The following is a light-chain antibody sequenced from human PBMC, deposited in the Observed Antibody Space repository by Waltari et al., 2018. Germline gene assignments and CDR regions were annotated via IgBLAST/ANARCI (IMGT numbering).Light chain of an antibody. CDR1: SSDIGGYNF. CDR3: GSFGGSAVI. CDR2: DVA. Sequence: QSALTQPPSASGSPGQSVTISCIGTSSDIGGYNFVSWYQQHPGEAPRLMIYDVAKRPSGVPYRFSGSKSGNTASLTVSGLQAEDEADYYCGSFGGSAVIFGGGTKLTVL. V-gene: IGLV2-8*01. J-gene: IGLJ2*01.